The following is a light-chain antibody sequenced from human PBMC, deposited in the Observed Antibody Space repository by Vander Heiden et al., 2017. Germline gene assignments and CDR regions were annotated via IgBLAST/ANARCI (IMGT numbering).Light chain of an antibody. Sequence: SSQLTQDPAVSVALGQTVRITCQGDSLRGSYAYWYQQKPGQEPVRVIVCKNNRPSGIPDRFSCSSSGNTASSIIIGAQAEEEADDYCNYRDSSGNLFGFGGGTKLNVL. CDR2: CKN. CDR3: NYRDSSGNLFG. V-gene: IGLV3-19*01. J-gene: IGLJ3*02. CDR1: SLRGSY.